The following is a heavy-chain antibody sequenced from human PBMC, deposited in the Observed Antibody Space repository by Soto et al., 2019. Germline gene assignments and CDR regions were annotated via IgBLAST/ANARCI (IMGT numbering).Heavy chain of an antibody. J-gene: IGHJ5*02. D-gene: IGHD6-19*01. Sequence: ASVKVSCKASGYTFTSYGISWLRQSPGQGLEWMGWISAYNGNTNYAQKLQGRVTMTTDTSTSTAYMELRSLRSDDTAVYYCARDLAVAGTGGNWFDPWGQGTLVTVSS. CDR2: ISAYNGNT. CDR3: ARDLAVAGTGGNWFDP. V-gene: IGHV1-18*04. CDR1: GYTFTSYG.